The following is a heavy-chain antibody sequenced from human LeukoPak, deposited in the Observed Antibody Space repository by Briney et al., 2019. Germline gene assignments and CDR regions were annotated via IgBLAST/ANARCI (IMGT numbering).Heavy chain of an antibody. CDR3: ARAVGATTFRSYYYYGMDV. Sequence: SETLSLTCTVSGGSISSYYWSWIRQPPGKGLEWIGYIYYSGSTNYNPSLKSRVTISIDTSKNQFSLKLSSVTAADTAVYYCARAVGATTFRSYYYYGMDVWGQGTTVTVSS. CDR2: IYYSGST. V-gene: IGHV4-59*12. CDR1: GGSISSYY. D-gene: IGHD1-26*01. J-gene: IGHJ6*02.